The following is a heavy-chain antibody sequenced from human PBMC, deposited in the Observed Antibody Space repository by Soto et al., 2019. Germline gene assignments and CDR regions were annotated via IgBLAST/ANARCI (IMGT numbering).Heavy chain of an antibody. Sequence: PSETLSLTCTVSSGTISSRSHYWAWIRQPPGKGLEWIGVIDDSGSTHYSESLKSRVTISVDTSKNQFSLKVSSVTATDTAVYYCARQGRNTRIVLIKHYATDFWGQGTAVTVYS. CDR3: ARQGRNTRIVLIKHYATDF. CDR2: IDDSGST. V-gene: IGHV4-39*01. CDR1: SGTISSRSHY. J-gene: IGHJ6*02. D-gene: IGHD1-1*01.